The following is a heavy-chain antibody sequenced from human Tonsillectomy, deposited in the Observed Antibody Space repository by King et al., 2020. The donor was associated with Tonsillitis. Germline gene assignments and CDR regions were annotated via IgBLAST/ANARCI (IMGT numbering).Heavy chain of an antibody. CDR3: ARVPRGLVGASYFDY. CDR1: GFTFSTYG. V-gene: IGHV3-33*01. J-gene: IGHJ4*02. D-gene: IGHD1-26*01. CDR2: IWYDESNT. Sequence: VQLVESGGGVVQPGRSLRLSCVASGFTFSTYGMHWVRQAPGKGLEWVVVIWYDESNTGYEASVKGRFTLSRDISKNTVYLQMDSLRAEDTAVYYCARVPRGLVGASYFDYGGQGTLVTVSS.